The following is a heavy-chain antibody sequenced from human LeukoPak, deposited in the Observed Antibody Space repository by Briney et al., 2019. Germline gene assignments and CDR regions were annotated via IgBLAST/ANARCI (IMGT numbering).Heavy chain of an antibody. V-gene: IGHV4-34*01. CDR2: INHSGST. CDR1: GGSFSGYY. D-gene: IGHD3-22*01. Sequence: SETLSLTCAVYGGSFSGYYWSWIRQPPGKGLEWIGEINHSGSTNYNPSLKSRVTISVDTSKNQFSLKLSSVTAADTAVYYCARFSSRRITMIVEKADAFDIRGQGTMVTVSS. CDR3: ARFSSRRITMIVEKADAFDI. J-gene: IGHJ3*02.